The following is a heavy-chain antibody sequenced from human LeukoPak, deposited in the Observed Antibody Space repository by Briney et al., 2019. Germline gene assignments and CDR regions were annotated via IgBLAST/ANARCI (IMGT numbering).Heavy chain of an antibody. Sequence: ASETLSLTCTVSGGSISNYYWSWIRQPPGKGLEWIGYVYYSGTTNYNPSLKSRVTISLDTSKSQFSLKLSSVTAADTAVYYCARLRGSSSWTDYFDCWGQGTLVTVSS. J-gene: IGHJ4*02. CDR3: ARLRGSSSWTDYFDC. D-gene: IGHD6-13*01. CDR1: GGSISNYY. CDR2: VYYSGTT. V-gene: IGHV4-59*01.